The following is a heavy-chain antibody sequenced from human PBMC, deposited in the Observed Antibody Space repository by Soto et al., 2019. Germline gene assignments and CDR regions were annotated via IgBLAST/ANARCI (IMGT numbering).Heavy chain of an antibody. J-gene: IGHJ6*02. CDR1: GFAFRTYG. CDR2: TSFDRSGE. D-gene: IGHD3-3*01. CDR3: AKVVPDDFWSGSPWVGMDV. V-gene: IGHV3-30*18. Sequence: GGSLRLSCAASGFAFRTYGMHWDLLAPGKGPAWVVLTSFDRSGEYYADSVKGRFTISRDHYSNTLYLPMNSLRAADTAVYYCAKVVPDDFWSGSPWVGMDVWGQGTAVTVSS.